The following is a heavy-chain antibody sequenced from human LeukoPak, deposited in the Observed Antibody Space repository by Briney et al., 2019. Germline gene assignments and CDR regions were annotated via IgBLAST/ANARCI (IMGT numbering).Heavy chain of an antibody. CDR3: VFHYDFWSGYSTIDY. CDR2: IKSKTDGGTT. J-gene: IGHJ4*02. CDR1: GFTFSSYS. Sequence: PGGSLRLSCAASGFTFSSYSMNWVRQAPGKGLEWVGRIKSKTDGGTTDYAAPVKGRFTISRDDSKNTLYLQMNSLKTEDTAVYYCVFHYDFWSGYSTIDYWGQGTLVTVSS. D-gene: IGHD3-3*01. V-gene: IGHV3-15*01.